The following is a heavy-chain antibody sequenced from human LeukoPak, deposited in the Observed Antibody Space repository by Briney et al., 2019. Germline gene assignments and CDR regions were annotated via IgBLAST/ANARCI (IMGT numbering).Heavy chain of an antibody. CDR3: ARPPYSSSWDPGWFDP. V-gene: IGHV3-66*01. J-gene: IGHJ5*02. Sequence: GGSLRLSCAASGFTVSSNYMSWVRQAPGKGLEWVSVIYGGGSTYYADSVRGRFTISRDNAKNSLYLQMNSLRAEDTAVYYCARPPYSSSWDPGWFDPWGQGTLITVSS. CDR1: GFTVSSNY. D-gene: IGHD6-13*01. CDR2: IYGGGST.